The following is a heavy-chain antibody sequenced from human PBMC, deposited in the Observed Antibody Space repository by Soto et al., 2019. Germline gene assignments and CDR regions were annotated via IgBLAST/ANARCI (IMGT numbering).Heavy chain of an antibody. D-gene: IGHD5-12*01. Sequence: GASVKVSCKASGGTFSSYAISWVRQAPGQGLEWMGGIIPIFGTANYAQKFQGRVTITADEFTSTAYMELSSLRSEDTAVYYCARCRDGYKTYYYYGMDVWGQGTTVTVSS. CDR2: IIPIFGTA. CDR1: GGTFSSYA. J-gene: IGHJ6*02. V-gene: IGHV1-69*13. CDR3: ARCRDGYKTYYYYGMDV.